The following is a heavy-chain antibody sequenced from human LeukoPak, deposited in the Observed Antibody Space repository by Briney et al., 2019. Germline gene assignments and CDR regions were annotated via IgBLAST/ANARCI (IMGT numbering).Heavy chain of an antibody. CDR1: GYSISSGYY. D-gene: IGHD6-19*01. V-gene: IGHV4-38-2*01. CDR2: IYHSGST. Sequence: SETLSLTCAVSGYSISSGYYWGWIRQPPGKGLEWIGSIYHSGSTYYNPSLKSRFTKPVDTSKNQFYLKLSSVTAGDPAVYYCARLLPPPVGGIFDHWGQGTPVTVSS. J-gene: IGHJ4*02. CDR3: ARLLPPPVGGIFDH.